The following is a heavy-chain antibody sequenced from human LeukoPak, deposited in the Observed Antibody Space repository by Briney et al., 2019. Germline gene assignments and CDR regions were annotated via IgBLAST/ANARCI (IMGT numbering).Heavy chain of an antibody. D-gene: IGHD4-11*01. J-gene: IGHJ4*02. CDR3: ASGSNLLFDY. CDR2: IYYSGIT. CDR1: VGSISSSSYY. V-gene: IGHV4-39*02. Sequence: PSETLSLTCTVSVGSISSSSYYWGWIRQPPAKGLEWIGSIYYSGITYYNPSLKIRVTISVDTSKNHFSLKLSSVTAADTAVYYCASGSNLLFDYWGQGTLVTVPS.